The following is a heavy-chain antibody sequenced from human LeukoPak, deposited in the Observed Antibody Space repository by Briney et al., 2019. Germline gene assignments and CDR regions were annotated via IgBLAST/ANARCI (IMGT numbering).Heavy chain of an antibody. J-gene: IGHJ6*02. CDR3: ARVASFYYGWGSSTRGGMDV. Sequence: PGGSLRLSCTASGFSLSDYHMTWVRQAPGKGLEWVSYMSSSGSYTDYADSVKGRFTISRDNAKTSLHLQMHTLTAEDTAVYYCARVASFYYGWGSSTRGGMDVWGQGTTVTVSS. D-gene: IGHD3-10*01. CDR1: GFSLSDYH. V-gene: IGHV3-11*06. CDR2: MSSSGSYT.